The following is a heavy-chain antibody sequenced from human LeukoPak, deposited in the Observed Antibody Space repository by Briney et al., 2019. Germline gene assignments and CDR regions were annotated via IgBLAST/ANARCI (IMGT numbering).Heavy chain of an antibody. CDR3: ARGATAYFDS. J-gene: IGHJ4*02. D-gene: IGHD5-12*01. Sequence: SQTLSLTCAISGDSVSSDSAAWNWVRQSPSRGLEWLGRTYYRSKWYYNYAVSVESRITINPDTSKNQFSLQLNSVTPEDTAVYYCARGATAYFDSWGQGTLVTVSS. CDR1: GDSVSSDSAA. V-gene: IGHV6-1*01. CDR2: TYYRSKWYY.